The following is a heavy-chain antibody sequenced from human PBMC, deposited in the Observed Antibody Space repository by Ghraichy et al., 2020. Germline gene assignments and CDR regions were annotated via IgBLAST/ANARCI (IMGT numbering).Heavy chain of an antibody. CDR1: GGSFSGYY. CDR2: INHSGST. V-gene: IGHV4-34*01. Sequence: SETLSLTCAVYGGSFSGYYWSWIRQPPGKGLEWIGEINHSGSTNYNPSLKSRVTISVDTSKNQFSLKLSSVTAADTAVYYCARSKSGRYYGSGSYERYFDPWGQGTLVTVSS. J-gene: IGHJ5*02. D-gene: IGHD3-10*01. CDR3: ARSKSGRYYGSGSYERYFDP.